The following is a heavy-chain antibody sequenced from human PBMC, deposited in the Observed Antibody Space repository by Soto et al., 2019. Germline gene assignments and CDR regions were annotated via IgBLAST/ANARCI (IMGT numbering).Heavy chain of an antibody. CDR3: AKHGEDYDILTGLRSKVTDY. J-gene: IGHJ4*02. V-gene: IGHV3-30*18. D-gene: IGHD3-9*01. Sequence: GGSLRLSCAACGFTFSSYGMHWVRQAPGKXLEWVAVISYDGSNKYYADSVKGRFTISRDNSKNTLYLQMNSLRAEDTAVYYCAKHGEDYDILTGLRSKVTDYWGQGTLVTVSS. CDR2: ISYDGSNK. CDR1: GFTFSSYG.